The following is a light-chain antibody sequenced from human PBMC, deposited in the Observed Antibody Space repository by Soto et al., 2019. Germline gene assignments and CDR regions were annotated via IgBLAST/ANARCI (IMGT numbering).Light chain of an antibody. CDR3: SSYAGSNVV. V-gene: IGLV2-8*01. Sequence: QSALTQPPSASGSPGQSVTIFCTGTSSDVGGYNYVSWYQQHPGKAPKLMIYEVSKRPSGVPDRFSGSKSGNTASLTVSGLQAEDEADYYCSSYAGSNVVFGTGTKVTVL. CDR2: EVS. CDR1: SSDVGGYNY. J-gene: IGLJ1*01.